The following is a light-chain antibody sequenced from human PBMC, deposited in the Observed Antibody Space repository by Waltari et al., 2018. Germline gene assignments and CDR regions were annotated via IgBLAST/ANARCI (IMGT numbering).Light chain of an antibody. CDR1: QSVSSS. CDR2: EAS. J-gene: IGKJ5*01. V-gene: IGKV3-11*01. Sequence: EIVLTQSPATLSLSPGERATIPCRASQSVSSSLAWYQHKPGQAPRLLIYEASNRATGIPARFSRSGSGTDFTLTISSLEPEDFAVYYCQQRSNWPPVTFGQGTRLEIK. CDR3: QQRSNWPPVT.